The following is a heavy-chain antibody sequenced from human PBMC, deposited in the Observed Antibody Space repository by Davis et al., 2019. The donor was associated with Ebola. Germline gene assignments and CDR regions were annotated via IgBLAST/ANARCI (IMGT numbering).Heavy chain of an antibody. CDR3: ARMCSGGSCYNDAFDM. J-gene: IGHJ3*02. Sequence: AASVKVSCMASGYTFTTYYMHWVRQAPGQGLEWMGIINPSGGRKSYAQKFQGRVTMTRDTSTSTVYMELTSLRSEDTAVYYCARMCSGGSCYNDAFDMWGQGTMVTVSS. V-gene: IGHV1-46*01. CDR2: INPSGGRK. D-gene: IGHD2-15*01. CDR1: GYTFTTYY.